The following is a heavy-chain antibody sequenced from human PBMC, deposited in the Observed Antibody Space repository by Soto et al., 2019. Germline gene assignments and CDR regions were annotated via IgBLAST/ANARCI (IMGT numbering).Heavy chain of an antibody. D-gene: IGHD2-21*01. CDR2: IYYSGGT. J-gene: IGHJ5*02. CDR1: DGSVSSYY. Sequence: ETLSLSSTVCDGSVSSYYGSWIRQPSEKGLEWIGYIYYSGGTNYNLSLKSRVTISVDTSKNQFSLKRSCVTAADTAAYYSARESPGGASCRGWFDPWGQGTLVTVS. CDR3: ARESPGGASCRGWFDP. V-gene: IGHV4-59*02.